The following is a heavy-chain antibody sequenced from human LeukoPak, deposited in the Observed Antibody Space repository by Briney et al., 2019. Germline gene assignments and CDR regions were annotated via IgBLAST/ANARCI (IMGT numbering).Heavy chain of an antibody. CDR3: ARDQGKGY. CDR2: ISSSSSSYI. D-gene: IGHD3-10*01. CDR1: GFTFSNYW. V-gene: IGHV3-21*01. Sequence: GGSLRLSCGASGFTFSNYWMTWVRQAPGKGLEWVSSISSSSSSYIYYADSVKGRFTISRDNAKNSLYLQMNSLRAEDTAVYYCARDQGKGYWGQGTLVTVSS. J-gene: IGHJ4*02.